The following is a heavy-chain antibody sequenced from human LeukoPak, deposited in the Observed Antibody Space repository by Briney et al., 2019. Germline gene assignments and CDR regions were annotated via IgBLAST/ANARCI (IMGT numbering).Heavy chain of an antibody. CDR3: RGYSNGFRFDY. J-gene: IGHJ4*02. CDR1: GGSISSYY. D-gene: IGHD5-18*01. CDR2: IHSSGST. Sequence: HPSETLSLTCTVSGGSISSYYWSWIRQPAGKGLEWIGRIHSSGSTNYNPSLKTRVTMSVDTSKNQLSLKLSSVTAADTAVYYCRGYSNGFRFDYWGQGTLVTVSS. V-gene: IGHV4-4*07.